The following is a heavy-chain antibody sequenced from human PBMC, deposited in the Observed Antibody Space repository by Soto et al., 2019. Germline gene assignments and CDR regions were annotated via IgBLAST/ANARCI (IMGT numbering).Heavy chain of an antibody. CDR1: GFTFSSYA. J-gene: IGHJ4*02. V-gene: IGHV3-23*01. CDR3: AKGMVYAIYTSPVGY. CDR2: IRGSGGSR. Sequence: EGSLRLSCSASGFTFSSYAMRWVRQAPGKGLEWVSAIRGSGGSRYNADSVQGRFTISSDHSKNPQYLQINSRRAEDTAVYYCAKGMVYAIYTSPVGYCGQGTMVTVSS. D-gene: IGHD2-8*01.